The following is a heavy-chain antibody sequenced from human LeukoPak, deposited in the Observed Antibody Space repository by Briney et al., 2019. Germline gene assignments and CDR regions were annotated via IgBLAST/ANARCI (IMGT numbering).Heavy chain of an antibody. CDR2: IYYSGNT. V-gene: IGHV4-39*01. CDR1: GCSISGSGYY. D-gene: IGHD4-23*01. J-gene: IGHJ4*02. Sequence: KSSGTPSLTFTGSGCSISGSGYYWGWVRHPPREGLEWIGSIYYSGNTYYNPSLKTRVTISVDTSKRQFSLKLSSVTASDTALYYCARHSSMTTVVFDYWGQGTLVTVSS. CDR3: ARHSSMTTVVFDY.